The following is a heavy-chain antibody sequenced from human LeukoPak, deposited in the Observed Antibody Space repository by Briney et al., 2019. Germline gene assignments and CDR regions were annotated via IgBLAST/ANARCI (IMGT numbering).Heavy chain of an antibody. CDR1: GYTFTGYY. CDR3: ARGGDSSGYYDGAFDI. V-gene: IGHV1-2*02. CDR2: INPNSGGT. Sequence: GASVKVSCKASGYTFTGYYMHWVRQAPGQGLEWMGWINPNSGGTNYAQKFQGRVTMTRDTSISTAYMELSRLRSDDTAVYYCARGGDSSGYYDGAFDIWGQGTMVTVSS. D-gene: IGHD3-22*01. J-gene: IGHJ3*02.